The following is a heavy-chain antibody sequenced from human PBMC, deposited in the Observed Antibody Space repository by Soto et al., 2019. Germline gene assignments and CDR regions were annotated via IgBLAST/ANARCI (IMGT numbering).Heavy chain of an antibody. Sequence: GGSLRLSCTASGFHFSSYVMHWVSQAPGKGLEWVAVIWYDGSNKYYADSVKGRFTISRDNSKNTLYLQMNSLRAEDTAVYYCARDSENDFWSGYYASGLGRYFDYWGQGTLVTVSS. CDR1: GFHFSSYV. V-gene: IGHV3-33*01. CDR3: ARDSENDFWSGYYASGLGRYFDY. J-gene: IGHJ4*02. CDR2: IWYDGSNK. D-gene: IGHD3-3*01.